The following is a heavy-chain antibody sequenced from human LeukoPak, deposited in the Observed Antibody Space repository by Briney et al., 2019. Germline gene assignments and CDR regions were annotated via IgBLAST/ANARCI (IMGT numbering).Heavy chain of an antibody. CDR3: ARDNYGDYVFDY. Sequence: GGSLRLSCAASGFTFSSYAMHWVRQAPGKGLEYVSAISSNGGSTYYANSVKGRFTISRDNSKNTLYLQMGSLRAEDMAVYYCARDNYGDYVFDYWGQGTLVTVSS. J-gene: IGHJ4*02. V-gene: IGHV3-64*01. CDR2: ISSNGGST. CDR1: GFTFSSYA. D-gene: IGHD4-17*01.